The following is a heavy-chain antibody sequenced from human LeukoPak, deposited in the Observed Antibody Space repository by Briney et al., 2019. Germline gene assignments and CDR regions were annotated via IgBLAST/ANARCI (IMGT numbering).Heavy chain of an antibody. CDR2: INAGNGNT. CDR1: GYTFTSYA. D-gene: IGHD6-19*01. V-gene: IGHV1-3*01. Sequence: ASVKVSCKAFGYTFTSYAMHWVRQAPGQRLEWMGWINAGNGNTKYSQKFQGRVTITRDTSASTAYMELSSLRSEDTAVYYCAREDPYSSGWPLDYWGQGTLVTVSS. J-gene: IGHJ4*02. CDR3: AREDPYSSGWPLDY.